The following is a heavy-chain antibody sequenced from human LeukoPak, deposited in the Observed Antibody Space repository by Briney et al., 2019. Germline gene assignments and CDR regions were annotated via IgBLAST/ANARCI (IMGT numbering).Heavy chain of an antibody. Sequence: SVKVSCKASGGTFSSYAISWVRQATGQGLERMGGIIPIFGTANYAQKFQGRVTITTDESTSTAYMELSSLRSEDTAVYYCARVAQSYGSGSYEDFDYWGQGTLVTVSS. CDR2: IIPIFGTA. D-gene: IGHD3-10*01. J-gene: IGHJ4*02. V-gene: IGHV1-69*05. CDR3: ARVAQSYGSGSYEDFDY. CDR1: GGTFSSYA.